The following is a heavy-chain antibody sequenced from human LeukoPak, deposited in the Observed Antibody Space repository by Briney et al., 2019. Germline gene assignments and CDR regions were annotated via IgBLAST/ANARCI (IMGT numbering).Heavy chain of an antibody. CDR2: ISSSGSTI. CDR3: AKDFGFLFDYGDFSFDY. CDR1: GFTFSDYY. J-gene: IGHJ4*02. D-gene: IGHD4-17*01. Sequence: GGSLRLSCAASGFTFSDYYMSWIRQAPGKGLEWVSYISSSGSTIYYADSVKGRFTISRDNAKNSLYLQMNSLRAEDTAVYYCAKDFGFLFDYGDFSFDYWGQGTLVTVSS. V-gene: IGHV3-11*01.